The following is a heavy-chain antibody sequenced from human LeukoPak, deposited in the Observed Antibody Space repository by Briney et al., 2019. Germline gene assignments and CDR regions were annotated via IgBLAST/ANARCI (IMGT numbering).Heavy chain of an antibody. Sequence: GGSLRLSCAASGFTFSSYAMSWVRQAPGKGLEWVSAISGSDGSTYYADSVKGRFTISRDNSKNTLYLQMNSLRAEDTAVYYCATVDIVATIRFGYFDYWGQGTLVTVSS. D-gene: IGHD5-12*01. J-gene: IGHJ4*02. CDR2: ISGSDGST. CDR3: ATVDIVATIRFGYFDY. V-gene: IGHV3-23*01. CDR1: GFTFSSYA.